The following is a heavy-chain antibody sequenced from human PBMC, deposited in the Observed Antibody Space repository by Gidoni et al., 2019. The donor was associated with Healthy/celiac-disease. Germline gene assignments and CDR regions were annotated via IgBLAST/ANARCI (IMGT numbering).Heavy chain of an antibody. CDR1: GFTFSSYW. J-gene: IGHJ3*02. CDR3: ARPVPGPYYYDSSGYPGGDAFDI. CDR2: INSDGSST. D-gene: IGHD3-22*01. V-gene: IGHV3-74*01. Sequence: EVQLVESGGGLVQPGGSLRLSCAASGFTFSSYWMHWVRQAPGKGLVWVSRINSDGSSTSYADSVKGRFTISRDNAKNTLYLQMNSLRAEDTAVYYCARPVPGPYYYDSSGYPGGDAFDIWGQGTMVTVSS.